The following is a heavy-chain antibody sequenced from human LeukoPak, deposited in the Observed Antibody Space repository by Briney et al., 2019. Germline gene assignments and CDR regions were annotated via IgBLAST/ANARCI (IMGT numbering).Heavy chain of an antibody. V-gene: IGHV3-30*03. CDR1: GFTFSSYG. J-gene: IGHJ4*02. CDR3: ARDVLEVDYGDSEVDY. D-gene: IGHD4-17*01. Sequence: PGGSLRLSCAASGFTFSSYGMHWVRQAPGKGLEWVAVISYDGSNKYYADSVKGRFTISRDNSKNTLYLQMNSLRAEDTAVYYCARDVLEVDYGDSEVDYWGQGTLVTVSS. CDR2: ISYDGSNK.